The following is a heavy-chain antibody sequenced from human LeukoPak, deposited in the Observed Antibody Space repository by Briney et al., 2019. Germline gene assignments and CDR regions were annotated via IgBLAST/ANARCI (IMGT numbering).Heavy chain of an antibody. V-gene: IGHV3-11*04. J-gene: IGHJ6*03. CDR1: GFTFSDYY. Sequence: GGSLRLSCAASGFTFSDYYMNWIRQAPGKGLEWVSYISSSGSSIYYADSVKGRFTSSRDNAKNSLYLQMNSLRAEDTAVYYCARLSVIVGAALEYYYYYMDVWGQGTTVTVSS. D-gene: IGHD1-26*01. CDR2: ISSSGSSI. CDR3: ARLSVIVGAALEYYYYYMDV.